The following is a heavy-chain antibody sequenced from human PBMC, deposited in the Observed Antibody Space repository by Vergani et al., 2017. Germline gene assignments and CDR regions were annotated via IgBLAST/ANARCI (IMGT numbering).Heavy chain of an antibody. CDR2: ISHDGSNQ. CDR1: GFTFSSYG. J-gene: IGHJ4*02. Sequence: QVQVVESGGGVVQPGRSLRLSCAASGFTFSSYGMHWVRQAPGKGLEGVAVISHDGSNQYYAASVKGRFSISRDNSKNTLFLQMNSLRAEDTAVYYCARDYIVVVPAAILYYWGQGTLVTVSS. V-gene: IGHV3-30*03. CDR3: ARDYIVVVPAAILYY. D-gene: IGHD2-2*01.